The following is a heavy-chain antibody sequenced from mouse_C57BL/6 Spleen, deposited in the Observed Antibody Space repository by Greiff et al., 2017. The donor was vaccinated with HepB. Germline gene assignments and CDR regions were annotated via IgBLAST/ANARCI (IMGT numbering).Heavy chain of an antibody. Sequence: VQLQQSGAELMKPGASVKLSCKATGYTFTGYWIEWVKQRPGHGLEWIGEILPGSGSTNYNEKFKGKATFAADTSSNTAYMRLSSLTTEDSAIYYCARSLYYYGSPYAMDYWGQGTSVTVSS. CDR2: ILPGSGST. J-gene: IGHJ4*01. CDR3: ARSLYYYGSPYAMDY. D-gene: IGHD1-1*01. V-gene: IGHV1-9*01. CDR1: GYTFTGYW.